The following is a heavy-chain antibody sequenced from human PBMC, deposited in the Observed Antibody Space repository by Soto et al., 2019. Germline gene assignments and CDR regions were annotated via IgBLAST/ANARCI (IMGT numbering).Heavy chain of an antibody. Sequence: GESLKISCQASGYSFSSSWIGWVRQMPGKGLEWMGIIDPNDSQTIYSPSFQGQVTISADKSIDTAYLQWSSLKTSNTAMYYCARHAGNSWKGDYFDYWGQGALVTVSS. CDR2: IDPNDSQT. CDR3: ARHAGNSWKGDYFDY. V-gene: IGHV5-51*01. D-gene: IGHD6-13*01. CDR1: GYSFSSSW. J-gene: IGHJ4*02.